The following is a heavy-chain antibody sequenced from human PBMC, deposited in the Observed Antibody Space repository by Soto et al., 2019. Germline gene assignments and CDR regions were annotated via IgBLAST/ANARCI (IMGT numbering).Heavy chain of an antibody. Sequence: PSETLSLTCSVSGASITTYYWSWIRQPPGKGLEWIGSISYSGSTKYNPSLESRVMISLDTSKNQFSLRLTSVTAADTALYYCARDWDSSGVFDPWGQGALVTVSS. V-gene: IGHV4-59*01. D-gene: IGHD3-10*01. J-gene: IGHJ5*02. CDR2: ISYSGST. CDR3: ARDWDSSGVFDP. CDR1: GASITTYY.